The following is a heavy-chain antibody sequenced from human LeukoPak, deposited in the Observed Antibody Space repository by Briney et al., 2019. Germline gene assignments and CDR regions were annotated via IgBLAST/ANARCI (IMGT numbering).Heavy chain of an antibody. V-gene: IGHV3-15*01. J-gene: IGHJ4*02. CDR3: TVHRNYYDSSGYGY. D-gene: IGHD3-22*01. CDR2: IKSKTDGGTT. Sequence: GGSLRLSCVASGFTFSNYWMHWVRQPPGKGLEWVGRIKSKTDGGTTDYAAPVKGRFTISRDDSKNTLYLQMNSLKTEDTAVYYCTVHRNYYDSSGYGYWGQGTLVTVSS. CDR1: GFTFSNYW.